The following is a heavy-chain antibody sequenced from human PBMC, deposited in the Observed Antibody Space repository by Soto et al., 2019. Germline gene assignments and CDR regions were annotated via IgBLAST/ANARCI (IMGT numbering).Heavy chain of an antibody. CDR2: IYYSGST. J-gene: IGHJ4*02. Sequence: PSETLSLTCTVSGGSVSSGSYYWSWILHPPGKGLEWIGYIYYSGSTNYNPSLKSRVTISVDTSKNQFSLKLSSVTAADTAVYYCARLGGWELLRDEYWGQGTMVIVSA. CDR1: GGSVSSGSYY. D-gene: IGHD1-26*01. V-gene: IGHV4-61*01. CDR3: ARLGGWELLRDEY.